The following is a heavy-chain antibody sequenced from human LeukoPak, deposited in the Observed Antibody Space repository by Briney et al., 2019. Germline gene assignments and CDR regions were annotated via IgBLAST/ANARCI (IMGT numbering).Heavy chain of an antibody. CDR3: ARVMQSRVMGVWGSYRSPFDY. D-gene: IGHD3-16*02. J-gene: IGHJ4*02. V-gene: IGHV4-34*01. CDR2: INHSGST. Sequence: SETLSLTCAVYGGSFSGYYWSWIRQPPGKGLEWIGEINHSGSTNYNPSLKSRVTISVDTSKNQFSLKLSPVTAADTAVYYCARVMQSRVMGVWGSYRSPFDYWGQGTLVTVSS. CDR1: GGSFSGYY.